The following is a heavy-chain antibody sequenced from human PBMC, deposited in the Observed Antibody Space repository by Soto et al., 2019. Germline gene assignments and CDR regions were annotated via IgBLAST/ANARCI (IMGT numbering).Heavy chain of an antibody. CDR1: GFTFSSYA. V-gene: IGHV3-23*01. D-gene: IGHD2-2*01. J-gene: IGHJ4*02. CDR3: AKCLGGVVPAAAPTDY. CDR2: ISGSGGST. Sequence: GGSLRLSCAASGFTFSSYAMSWVRQAPGKGLEWVSAISGSGGSTYYADSVKGRFTISRDNSKNTLYLQMNSLRAEDTAVYYCAKCLGGVVPAAAPTDYWGQGTLVTVSS.